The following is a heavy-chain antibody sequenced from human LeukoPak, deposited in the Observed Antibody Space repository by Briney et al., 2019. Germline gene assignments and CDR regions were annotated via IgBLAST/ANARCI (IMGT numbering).Heavy chain of an antibody. CDR1: GFTFSSYA. J-gene: IGHJ4*02. CDR3: AKGRSYYDSSGYYGGYFDY. V-gene: IGHV3-23*01. Sequence: PGGSLRLSCAASGFTFSSYAMSWVRQAPGKGLEWVSAISGSGGSTYYADSVKGRFTISRDNSKNTLYLQMNSLRAEDTAVYYCAKGRSYYDSSGYYGGYFDYWGQGTLVTVSS. CDR2: ISGSGGST. D-gene: IGHD3-22*01.